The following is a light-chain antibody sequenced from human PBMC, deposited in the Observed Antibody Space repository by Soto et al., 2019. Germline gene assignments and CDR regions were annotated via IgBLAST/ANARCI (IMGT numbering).Light chain of an antibody. CDR3: SSYAGSNNLV. V-gene: IGLV2-8*01. Sequence: QSVLTQPASVSGSPGQSITISCTGTSSDVGSYNHVSWYQHHPGKAPKLMIYEVNKRPSEVPDRFSASKSGNTASLTVSGLQAEDEADYYCSSYAGSNNLVFGTGTKVTVL. CDR1: SSDVGSYNH. CDR2: EVN. J-gene: IGLJ1*01.